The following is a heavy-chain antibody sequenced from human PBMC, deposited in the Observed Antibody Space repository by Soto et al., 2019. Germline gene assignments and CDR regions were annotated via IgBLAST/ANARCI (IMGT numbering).Heavy chain of an antibody. Sequence: GGSLRLSCVASGFTFRTLAMGWVRQAPGKGLEWVSVMIYSGDEIYYADSVKGRFTISRDNSENTLYLQMSSLRAEDTAVYYCARSEYSSSPVLVDHYYYYYGMDVWGQGTTVTVSS. V-gene: IGHV3-23*01. CDR1: GFTFRTLA. D-gene: IGHD6-6*01. J-gene: IGHJ6*02. CDR2: MIYSGDEI. CDR3: ARSEYSSSPVLVDHYYYYYGMDV.